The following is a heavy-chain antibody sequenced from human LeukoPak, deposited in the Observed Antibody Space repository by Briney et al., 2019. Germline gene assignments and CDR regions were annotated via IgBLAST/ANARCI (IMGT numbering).Heavy chain of an antibody. CDR3: ARGGRGVTHDLDY. J-gene: IGHJ4*02. V-gene: IGHV1-2*06. D-gene: IGHD2-21*02. CDR1: GYTFTGYY. Sequence: ASVKVSCKASGYTFTGYYMHWVRQAPGQGLEWMGRINPNSGGTNYAQKFQGRVTMTRDTSISTAYMELSRLRSDDTTVYYCARGGRGVTHDLDYWGQGTLVTVSS. CDR2: INPNSGGT.